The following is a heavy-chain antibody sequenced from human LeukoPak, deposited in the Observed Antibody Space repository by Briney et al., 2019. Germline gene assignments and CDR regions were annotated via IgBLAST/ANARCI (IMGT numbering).Heavy chain of an antibody. D-gene: IGHD2-2*01. CDR2: IYYSGST. J-gene: IGHJ4*02. CDR1: GGSISSGGYY. Sequence: PSEALSVTCTVSGGSISSGGYYWSWIRQHPGKGLEWIGYIYYSGSTYYNPSLKSRVTISVGTSKNQFSLKLSSVTAADTAVYYCAREGDLGYCSSTSCYAFDYWGQGTLVTVSS. CDR3: AREGDLGYCSSTSCYAFDY. V-gene: IGHV4-31*03.